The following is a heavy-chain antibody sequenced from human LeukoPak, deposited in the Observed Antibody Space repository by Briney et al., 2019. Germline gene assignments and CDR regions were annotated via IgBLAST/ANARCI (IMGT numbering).Heavy chain of an antibody. Sequence: GGSLRLSCAASGFTFSTYSVNWVRQAPGKGLEWVSYIRFGGGTMYYADSVKGRFTISRDDAQNSMHLQMNSLRADDTAVFYCGRVSRATGYYYVEFWGQGTLVTVSS. V-gene: IGHV3-48*04. CDR2: IRFGGGTM. CDR3: GRVSRATGYYYVEF. CDR1: GFTFSTYS. D-gene: IGHD3-9*01. J-gene: IGHJ4*02.